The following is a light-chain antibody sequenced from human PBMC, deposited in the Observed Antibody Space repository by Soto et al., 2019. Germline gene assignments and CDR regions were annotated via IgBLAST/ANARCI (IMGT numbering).Light chain of an antibody. Sequence: EIVLAQSPATLSLSPGERATLSCRASQSVGNFLAWYQHRPGQAPRLLILNASTRATGIPPRFSGSGSGTDFTLTISRLEPEDFAVYYCQQYGSSPWTFGQGTKVEIK. CDR2: NAS. CDR1: QSVGNF. CDR3: QQYGSSPWT. J-gene: IGKJ1*01. V-gene: IGKV3-20*01.